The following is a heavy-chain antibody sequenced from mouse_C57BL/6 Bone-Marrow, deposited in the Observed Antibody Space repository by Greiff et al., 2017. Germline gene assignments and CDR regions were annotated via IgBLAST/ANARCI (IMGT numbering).Heavy chain of an antibody. J-gene: IGHJ3*01. CDR1: GYTFTSYC. CDR3: ARGYYGNFAWFAY. D-gene: IGHD2-1*01. CDR2: IYPSNGGT. V-gene: IGHV1-53*01. Sequence: VQLQQPGTELVKPGASVKLSCKASGYTFTSYCMHWVKQRPGQGLEWIGNIYPSNGGTNYNEKFKSKATLTVDKSSSTAYMQLSSLTSEDSAVYDCARGYYGNFAWFAYWGQGTLFTVSA.